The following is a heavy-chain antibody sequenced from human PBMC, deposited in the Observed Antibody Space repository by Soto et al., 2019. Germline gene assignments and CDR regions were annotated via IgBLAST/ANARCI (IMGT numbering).Heavy chain of an antibody. J-gene: IGHJ6*02. CDR2: ISGSGGST. Sequence: GGSLRLSCAASGFTFSSYAMSWVRQAPGKGLEWVSAISGSGGSTYYADSVKGRFTISRDNSKNTLYLQMNSLRAEDTAVYYCAKDLSGSSRPHNYYYYGMDVWGQGTTVTVSS. CDR1: GFTFSSYA. V-gene: IGHV3-23*01. D-gene: IGHD1-26*01. CDR3: AKDLSGSSRPHNYYYYGMDV.